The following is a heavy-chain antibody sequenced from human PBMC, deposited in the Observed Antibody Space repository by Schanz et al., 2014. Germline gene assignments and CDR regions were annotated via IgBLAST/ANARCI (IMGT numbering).Heavy chain of an antibody. V-gene: IGHV4-30-4*07. J-gene: IGHJ6*02. Sequence: QVQLQESGPGLVKPSQTLSLTCAVSGGSISSGGYSWSWIRQPPGKGLERIGYIFFRGSTYYNPSLKSRVTIPIDTSKTQFSLRLTSVTAADTAVYYCYGMDVWGQGTTVTVSS. CDR1: GGSISSGGYS. CDR3: YGMDV. CDR2: IFFRGST.